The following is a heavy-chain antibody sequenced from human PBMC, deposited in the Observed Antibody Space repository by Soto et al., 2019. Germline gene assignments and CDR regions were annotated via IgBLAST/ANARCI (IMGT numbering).Heavy chain of an antibody. J-gene: IGHJ4*02. Sequence: GASVKVSCKVSGYTLTELSMHWVRQAPGKGLEWMGGFDPEDGETIYAQKFQGRVTMTEDTSTDTAYMELSSLRSVDTATYYCARTLDCSSTSCYFGYWGQGTLVTVSS. CDR2: FDPEDGET. CDR1: GYTLTELS. D-gene: IGHD2-2*01. CDR3: ARTLDCSSTSCYFGY. V-gene: IGHV1-24*01.